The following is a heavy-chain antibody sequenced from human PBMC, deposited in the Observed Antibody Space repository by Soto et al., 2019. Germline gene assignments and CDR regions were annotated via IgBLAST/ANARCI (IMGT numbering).Heavy chain of an antibody. CDR1: GGCISSYY. Sequence: SETLSLTCTVSGGCISSYYWSWIRQPPGKGLEWIGYIYYSGSTNYNPSLKSRVTISVDTSKNQFSLKLSSVTAADTAVYYCARHWGWNRPDYYYYMDVWGKGTTVTVSS. D-gene: IGHD3-16*01. V-gene: IGHV4-59*08. CDR3: ARHWGWNRPDYYYYMDV. CDR2: IYYSGST. J-gene: IGHJ6*03.